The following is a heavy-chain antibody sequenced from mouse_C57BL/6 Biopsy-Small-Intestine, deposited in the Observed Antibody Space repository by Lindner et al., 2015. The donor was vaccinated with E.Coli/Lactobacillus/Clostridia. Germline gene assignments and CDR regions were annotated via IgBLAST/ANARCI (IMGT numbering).Heavy chain of an antibody. V-gene: IGHV1-63*01. CDR2: IIPVLGLR. Sequence: SVKVSCKASGGNFSNYGISWLRQAPGQGLEWMGGIIPVLGLRNYAQNFQGRVTITADKSTRTAYMELSSLTSEDTAVYFCAREYHYDSGISWPYYFDQWGQGTLVTVSS. J-gene: IGHJ2*01. CDR3: AREYHYDSGISWPYYFDQ. D-gene: IGHD2-4*01. CDR1: GGNFSNYG.